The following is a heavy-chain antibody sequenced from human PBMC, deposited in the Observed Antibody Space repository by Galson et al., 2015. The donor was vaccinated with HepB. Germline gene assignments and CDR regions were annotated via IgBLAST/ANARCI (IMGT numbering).Heavy chain of an antibody. CDR3: ARQGEWLVFDS. J-gene: IGHJ4*01. D-gene: IGHD6-19*01. Sequence: SETLSLTCNVSGASISNRIDYWGWIRQPPGKGLEWFASIYFTGRTHYNPSLKSRVTMSGDTSKNQFSLKLTSVTDADTAVYYCARQGEWLVFDSRGRGTLVVVSS. CDR1: GASISNRIDY. CDR2: IYFTGRT. V-gene: IGHV4-39*01.